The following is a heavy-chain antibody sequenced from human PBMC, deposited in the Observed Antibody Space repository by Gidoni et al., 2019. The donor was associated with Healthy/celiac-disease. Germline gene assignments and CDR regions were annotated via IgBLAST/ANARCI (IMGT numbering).Heavy chain of an antibody. D-gene: IGHD3-16*02. Sequence: QVQLQESGPGLVKPSQNLSLTCTVSGGPLSSGGYYWSWIRQHPGMGLEWIGYIYYSGSTYYNPSLKSRVTISVDTSKNQFSLKLSSVTAADTAVYYCARLGLSLYFDYWGQGTLVTVSS. CDR1: GGPLSSGGYY. J-gene: IGHJ4*02. V-gene: IGHV4-31*03. CDR3: ARLGLSLYFDY. CDR2: IYYSGST.